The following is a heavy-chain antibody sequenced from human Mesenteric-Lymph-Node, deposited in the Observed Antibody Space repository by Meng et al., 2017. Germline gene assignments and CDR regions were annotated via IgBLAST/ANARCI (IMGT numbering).Heavy chain of an antibody. J-gene: IGHJ2*01. CDR3: AKDYGDFVFYFDV. Sequence: GERVEAGGGCVQPGGSSSLSCAASGCPFSSYAMSWVRQAPGKGPEWVSGISGSGASTYYADSVRGRFTISRGNSKNTLYLQMNSLRVEDTAVYYCAKDYGDFVFYFDVWGRGTLVTVSS. CDR1: GCPFSSYA. V-gene: IGHV3-23*04. D-gene: IGHD4-17*01. CDR2: ISGSGAST.